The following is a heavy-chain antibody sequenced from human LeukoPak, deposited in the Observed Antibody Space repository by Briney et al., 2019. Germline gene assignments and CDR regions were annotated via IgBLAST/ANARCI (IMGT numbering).Heavy chain of an antibody. J-gene: IGHJ5*02. D-gene: IGHD3-22*01. Sequence: GGSLRLSCAASGFTFSTYRMNWVRQVPGKGLEWVSSISSSSSYIYYADSVKGRFTISRDNAKNSLFLQMNSLRAEDTAVYYCAKDQAYYYDSSGYFCLDHWGQGTLVTVSS. CDR2: ISSSSSYI. V-gene: IGHV3-21*01. CDR3: AKDQAYYYDSSGYFCLDH. CDR1: GFTFSTYR.